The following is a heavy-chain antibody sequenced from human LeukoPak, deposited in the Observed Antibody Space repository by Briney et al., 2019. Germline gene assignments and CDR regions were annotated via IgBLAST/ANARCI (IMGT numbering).Heavy chain of an antibody. Sequence: SETLSLTCTVSGGSISSYYWSWIRQPPGKGLEWIGYIYYSGSTSYNPSLKSRVTISVDTSRNQFSLKLSSVTAADTAVYYCAGMIRGVPLDWFDPWGQGTLVTASS. CDR3: AGMIRGVPLDWFDP. D-gene: IGHD3-10*01. V-gene: IGHV4-59*08. J-gene: IGHJ5*02. CDR1: GGSISSYY. CDR2: IYYSGST.